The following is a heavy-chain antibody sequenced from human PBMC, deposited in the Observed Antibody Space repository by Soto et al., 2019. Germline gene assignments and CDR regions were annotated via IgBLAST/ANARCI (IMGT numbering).Heavy chain of an antibody. J-gene: IGHJ4*02. V-gene: IGHV4-31*03. Sequence: SETLSLTCTVSGGSISSGGYYWSWIRQHPGKGLEWIGYIYYSGSTYYNPSLKSRVTISVDTSKNQFSLKLSSVTAADTAVYYCARGLAAAGAIDYWGQGTLVTVSS. D-gene: IGHD6-13*01. CDR1: GGSISSGGYY. CDR3: ARGLAAAGAIDY. CDR2: IYYSGST.